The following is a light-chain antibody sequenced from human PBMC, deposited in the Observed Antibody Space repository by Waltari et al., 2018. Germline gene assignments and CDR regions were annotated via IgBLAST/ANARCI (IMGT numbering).Light chain of an antibody. J-gene: IGKJ4*01. CDR2: DAS. CDR1: QGITNY. CDR3: QQYHNLPLT. V-gene: IGKV1-33*01. Sequence: DMQMTQSPSSLSASVGDRVTITCRASQGITNYLNWYQQKPGPAPKVLIYDASRLERGVPSRFSGSGSGTDFTFTITSLQPEDVATYYCQQYHNLPLTFGGGTKVEIK.